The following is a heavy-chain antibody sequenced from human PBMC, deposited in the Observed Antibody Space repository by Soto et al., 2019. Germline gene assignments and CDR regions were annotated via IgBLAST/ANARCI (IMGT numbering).Heavy chain of an antibody. V-gene: IGHV1-69*01. Sequence: ASVKVYRKAFGGTISSYVISWGRQAPGQGLVWMGGIIPIFGTANYAQKFQGRVTITADESTSTAYMELSSLRSEDTAVYYCASPGGGRTFWSGYYTSGYYYYGMDVWAQGTMVTVSS. J-gene: IGHJ6*02. CDR2: IIPIFGTA. D-gene: IGHD3-3*01. CDR3: ASPGGGRTFWSGYYTSGYYYYGMDV. CDR1: GGTISSYV.